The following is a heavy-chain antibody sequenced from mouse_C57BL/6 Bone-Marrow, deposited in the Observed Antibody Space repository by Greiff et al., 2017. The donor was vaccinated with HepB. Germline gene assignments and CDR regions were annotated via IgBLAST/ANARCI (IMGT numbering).Heavy chain of an antibody. Sequence: QVQLQQSGAELAKPGASVKLSCKASGYTFTSYWMHWVKQRPGQGLEWIGYINPSSGYTKYNQKFKDKATLTAEKSSSTAYMKLSSLTYEDSAVYDCARYVWLRAMDYWGQGTSVTVSS. CDR3: ARYVWLRAMDY. D-gene: IGHD2-2*01. CDR1: GYTFTSYW. CDR2: INPSSGYT. J-gene: IGHJ4*01. V-gene: IGHV1-7*01.